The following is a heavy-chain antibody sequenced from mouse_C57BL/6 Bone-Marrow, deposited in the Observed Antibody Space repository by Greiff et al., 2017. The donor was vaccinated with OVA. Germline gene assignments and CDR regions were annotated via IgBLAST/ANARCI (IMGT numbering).Heavy chain of an antibody. V-gene: IGHV1-9*01. D-gene: IGHD2-4*01. J-gene: IGHJ4*01. Sequence: QVQLQQSGAELMKPGASVKLSCKATGYTFTGYWIEWVKQRPGHGLEWIGEILPGSGSTNYTEKFKGKATFTADTSSNTAYMQLSSLTTENSTIYYCARCYDCSRYAMDYWGQGTSVTVSS. CDR1: GYTFTGYW. CDR2: ILPGSGST. CDR3: ARCYDCSRYAMDY.